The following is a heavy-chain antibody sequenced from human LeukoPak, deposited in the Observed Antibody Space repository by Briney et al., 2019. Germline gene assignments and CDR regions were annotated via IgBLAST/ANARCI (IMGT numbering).Heavy chain of an antibody. CDR2: IYNSGST. D-gene: IGHD6-13*01. Sequence: PSETLSLTCTVSGGSISSYDWSWIRQPPGKGLEWIGYIYNSGSTNYNPSLKSRDTISVDTSKHQFSLKLSSVTAADTAVYYCARLAPYPGVWASDYWGQGTLVTVSS. V-gene: IGHV4-59*08. CDR1: GGSISSYD. CDR3: ARLAPYPGVWASDY. J-gene: IGHJ4*02.